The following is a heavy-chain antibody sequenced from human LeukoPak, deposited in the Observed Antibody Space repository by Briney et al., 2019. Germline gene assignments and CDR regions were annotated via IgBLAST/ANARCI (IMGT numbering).Heavy chain of an antibody. CDR1: GFTFSSYA. V-gene: IGHV3-23*01. CDR2: ISGSGGST. D-gene: IGHD3-10*01. CDR3: AKGSYYGSGSYRFDL. J-gene: IGHJ2*01. Sequence: GGSLRLSCAASGFTFSSYAMSWVRQAPGKGLEWVSAISGSGGSTYYADSVKGRFTISRDNSKNTLYLQMNSLRAEDTAVYYCAKGSYYGSGSYRFDLWGRGTLVTVSS.